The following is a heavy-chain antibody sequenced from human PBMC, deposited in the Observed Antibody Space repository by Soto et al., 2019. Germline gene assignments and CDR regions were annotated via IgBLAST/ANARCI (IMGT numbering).Heavy chain of an antibody. CDR3: ARRRGYYGGDFDY. Sequence: PSETLSLTCTVSGGSISSSSYYWGWIRQPPGKGLEWIGSIYYSGSTYYNPSLKSRVTISVDTSKNQFSLKLSSVTAADTAVYYCARRRGYYGGDFDYWGQGTLVTVSS. CDR2: IYYSGST. J-gene: IGHJ4*02. V-gene: IGHV4-39*01. D-gene: IGHD4-17*01. CDR1: GGSISSSSYY.